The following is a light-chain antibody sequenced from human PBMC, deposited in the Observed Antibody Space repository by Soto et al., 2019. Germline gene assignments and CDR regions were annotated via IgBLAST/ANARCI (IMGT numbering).Light chain of an antibody. CDR2: DAS. CDR3: QQRFH. Sequence: EIVLTQSPATLSLSPGERATLSCRASQSVSSYLAWYQQKPGQAPRLLIYDASNRATRIPARFSGSRSGTDFTLTISSLEPEDCADYYCQQRFHFGGGTKVEIK. J-gene: IGKJ4*01. CDR1: QSVSSY. V-gene: IGKV3-11*01.